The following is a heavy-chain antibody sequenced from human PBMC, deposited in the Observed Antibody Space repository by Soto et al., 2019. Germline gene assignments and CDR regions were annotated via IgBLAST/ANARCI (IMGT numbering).Heavy chain of an antibody. Sequence: EVQLVESGGGLVQPGGSLKLSCAASGFTLSGSVIYWVRQAPGKGLEWVSYISSSSSTIYYADSVKGRFTISRDNAKNSLYLQMNSLRDEDTAVYYCARVSYSYFDYWGQGTLVTVSS. CDR1: GFTLSGSV. J-gene: IGHJ4*02. CDR2: ISSSSSTI. CDR3: ARVSYSYFDY. D-gene: IGHD4-4*01. V-gene: IGHV3-48*02.